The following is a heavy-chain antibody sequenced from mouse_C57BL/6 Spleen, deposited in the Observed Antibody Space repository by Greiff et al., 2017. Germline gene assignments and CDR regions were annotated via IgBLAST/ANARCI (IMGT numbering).Heavy chain of an antibody. J-gene: IGHJ4*01. CDR2: IDPSDSYT. V-gene: IGHV1-69*01. CDR1: GYTFTSYW. D-gene: IGHD1-1*01. CDR3: ARNYYGTFYAMDY. Sequence: QVQLQQPGAELVMPGASVKLSCKASGYTFTSYWMHWVKQRPGQGLEWIGEIDPSDSYTNYNQKFKGKSTLTVDKSSSTAYMQLSSLTSEDSAVYDCARNYYGTFYAMDYWGQGTSVTVSS.